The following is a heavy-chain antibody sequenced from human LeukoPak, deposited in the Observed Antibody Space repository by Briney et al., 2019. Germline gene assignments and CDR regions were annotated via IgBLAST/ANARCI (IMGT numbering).Heavy chain of an antibody. CDR2: MSGDATST. Sequence: PGGSLRLSCAASGFTFSSFAMNWVRQAPGKGLEWVSTMSGDATSTYYADSVKGRFTISRDNSKNTLYLQMNSLRAEDTAVYYCAREGGFGYDDAFDTWGHGTTVTVSS. D-gene: IGHD3-16*02. CDR1: GFTFSSFA. CDR3: AREGGFGYDDAFDT. V-gene: IGHV3-23*01. J-gene: IGHJ3*02.